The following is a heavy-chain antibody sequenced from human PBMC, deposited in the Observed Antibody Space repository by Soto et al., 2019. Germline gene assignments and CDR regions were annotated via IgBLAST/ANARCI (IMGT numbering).Heavy chain of an antibody. Sequence: GGSVKVACKASGYAFTDYAIQWVRQAPAQGLEWMGWTNVGNGNRGYSRQFQGRVTTAKGLSAITSYIEVTSLTSDDTASYYCSRQGAHYTPLDHWGQGSLVTVSS. CDR3: SRQGAHYTPLDH. J-gene: IGHJ4*02. CDR2: TNVGNGNR. V-gene: IGHV1-3*01. CDR1: GYAFTDYA. D-gene: IGHD2-15*01.